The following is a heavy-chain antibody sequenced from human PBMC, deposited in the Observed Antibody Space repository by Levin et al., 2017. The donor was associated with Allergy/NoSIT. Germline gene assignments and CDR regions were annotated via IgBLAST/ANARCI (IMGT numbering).Heavy chain of an antibody. CDR3: VREPSYTSGFDY. CDR1: GFTFSTYS. D-gene: IGHD6-19*01. J-gene: IGHJ4*02. CDR2: ISGGSYYI. Sequence: SCAASGFTFSTYSMNWVRQAPGKGLEWVSSISGGSYYIYYADSVKGRFTISRDNAKNSLYLQMNSLRAEDTAVYYCVREPSYTSGFDYWGQGTLVTVSS. V-gene: IGHV3-21*01.